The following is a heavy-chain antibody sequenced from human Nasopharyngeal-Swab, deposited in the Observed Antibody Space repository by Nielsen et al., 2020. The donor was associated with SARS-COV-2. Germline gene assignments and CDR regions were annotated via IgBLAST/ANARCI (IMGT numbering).Heavy chain of an antibody. CDR3: ARANYSNYRFDY. D-gene: IGHD4-11*01. Sequence: SETLSLTCTVSGGSISSYYWSWIRQPPGKGLEWIGSIYYSGSTYYNPSLKSRVTISVDTSKNQFSLKLSSVTAADTAVYYCARANYSNYRFDYWGQGTLVTVSS. CDR2: IYYSGST. CDR1: GGSISSYY. V-gene: IGHV4-59*05. J-gene: IGHJ4*02.